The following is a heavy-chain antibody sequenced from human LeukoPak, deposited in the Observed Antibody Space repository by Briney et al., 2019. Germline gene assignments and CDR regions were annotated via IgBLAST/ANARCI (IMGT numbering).Heavy chain of an antibody. CDR1: GDSISGYY. CDR2: LHYSGRT. CDR3: ARVSLGRRYFDY. D-gene: IGHD1-14*01. Sequence: SETLSLTCTVSGDSISGYYWSWIRQPPGMGLEWIGYLHYSGRTNYKPSLKSRVTISVDTSKNQFSLKLSSVTAEDTAVYYCARVSLGRRYFDYWGQGTLVTVSS. J-gene: IGHJ4*02. V-gene: IGHV4-59*08.